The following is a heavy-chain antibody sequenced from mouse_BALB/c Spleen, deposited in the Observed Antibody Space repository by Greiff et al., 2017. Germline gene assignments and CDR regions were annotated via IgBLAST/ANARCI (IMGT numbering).Heavy chain of an antibody. CDR1: GYTFTSYY. CDR3: TRSGTEWYFDV. J-gene: IGHJ1*01. D-gene: IGHD2-14*01. V-gene: IGHV1S81*02. Sequence: QVHVKQSGAELVKPGASVKLSCKASGYTFTSYYMYWVKQRPGQGLEWIGEINPSNGGTNFNEKFKSKATLTVDKSSSTAYMQLSSLTSEDSAVYYCTRSGTEWYFDVWGAGTTVTVSS. CDR2: INPSNGGT.